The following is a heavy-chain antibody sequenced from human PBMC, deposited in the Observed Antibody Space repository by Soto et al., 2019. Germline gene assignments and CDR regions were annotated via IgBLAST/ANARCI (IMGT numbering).Heavy chain of an antibody. V-gene: IGHV3-74*01. J-gene: IGHJ3*02. D-gene: IGHD3-22*01. CDR3: ARGGYYYDSSDAFDI. CDR1: GFTFNNYW. Sequence: PGGSLRLSCAAAGFTFNNYWMQWVRQAPGKGLVWVSRINTDGRGTTYADSVRGRFTISRDNAKNSLYLQMNSLRAEDTAVYYCARGGYYYDSSDAFDIWGQGTMVTVSS. CDR2: INTDGRGT.